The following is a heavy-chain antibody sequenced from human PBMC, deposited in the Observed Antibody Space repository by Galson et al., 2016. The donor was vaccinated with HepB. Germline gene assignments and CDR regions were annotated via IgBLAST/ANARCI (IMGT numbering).Heavy chain of an antibody. V-gene: IGHV3-7*01. J-gene: IGHJ4*02. Sequence: SLRLSCAASGFTFRTYAMNWVRQAPGGGLEWVANIKYDGSEKYYLDSVKGRFTIYRENDKNSLYLQMSSLKTGDTAVYYCAREVRGSGWRYVDYWGQGTLVTVSS. CDR3: AREVRGSGWRYVDY. CDR2: IKYDGSEK. D-gene: IGHD6-19*01. CDR1: GFTFRTYA.